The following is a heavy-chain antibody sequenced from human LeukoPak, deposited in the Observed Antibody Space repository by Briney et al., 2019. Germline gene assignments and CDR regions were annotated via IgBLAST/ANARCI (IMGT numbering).Heavy chain of an antibody. Sequence: ASVKVSCKASGYTFTSYYMHWVRQAPGQGLEWMGIINPSGGSTSYAQKFQGRVTMTRDTSMSTVYMELSSLRSEDTAVYYCARAENRYDILTGYLSFDYWGQGTLVTVSS. CDR2: INPSGGST. CDR1: GYTFTSYY. CDR3: ARAENRYDILTGYLSFDY. D-gene: IGHD3-9*01. V-gene: IGHV1-46*01. J-gene: IGHJ4*02.